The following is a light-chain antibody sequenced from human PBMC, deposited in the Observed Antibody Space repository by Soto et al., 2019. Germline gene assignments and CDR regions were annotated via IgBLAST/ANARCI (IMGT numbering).Light chain of an antibody. CDR2: KSD. CDR1: SSNIGNNN. Sequence: SVLTQPPSASGTPGQRVTISCSGSSSNIGNNNVYWYQQFPGTAPRLLIYKSDQRPSGVPDRFSGSKSGTSASLAISGLRSEDDTDYYCAAWDDNLSGWLFGGGTQLTVL. V-gene: IGLV1-47*01. CDR3: AAWDDNLSGWL. J-gene: IGLJ3*02.